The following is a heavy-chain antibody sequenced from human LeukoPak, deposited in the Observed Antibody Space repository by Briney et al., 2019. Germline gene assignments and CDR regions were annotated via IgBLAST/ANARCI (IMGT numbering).Heavy chain of an antibody. CDR3: ARPTTLLMFDL. J-gene: IGHJ2*01. CDR1: GFTFSSYE. V-gene: IGHV3-48*03. CDR2: ISSSGSTI. Sequence: PGGSLRLSCAASGFTFSSYEMNWVRQAPGKGLEWVSYISSSGSTIYYADSVKGRFTISRDNAKNSLYLQMNSLRAEDTAVYYCARPTTLLMFDLWGRGTLVTVSS. D-gene: IGHD1-7*01.